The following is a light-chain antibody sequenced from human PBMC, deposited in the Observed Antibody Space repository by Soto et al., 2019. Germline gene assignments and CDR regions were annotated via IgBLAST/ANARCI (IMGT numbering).Light chain of an antibody. CDR2: EVS. J-gene: IGLJ1*01. CDR1: SSDVGGSNY. CDR3: SSHLAGSDNYV. V-gene: IGLV2-8*01. Sequence: QSALTQPPSASGSPGQSVTISCTGTSSDVGGSNYVSWYQQHPGKAPKLMIYEVSKRPSGVPDRFSGSKSGNMASLIVSGLQAEDEADYYCSSHLAGSDNYVFGTGTKLTVL.